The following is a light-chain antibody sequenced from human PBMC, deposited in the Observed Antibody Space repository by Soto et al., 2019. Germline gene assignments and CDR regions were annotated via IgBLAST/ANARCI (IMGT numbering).Light chain of an antibody. V-gene: IGKV3-20*01. CDR3: QHYNEYSRA. CDR2: GAS. Sequence: VLAQSPGTLSLSPGERATLSCRASQSVSRSYIAWYQQRPGQAPRLLIYGASRRATGIPDRFSGGGSETDFTLTISRLEPEDFATYYCQHYNEYSRAFGQGTRVEIK. CDR1: QSVSRSY. J-gene: IGKJ1*01.